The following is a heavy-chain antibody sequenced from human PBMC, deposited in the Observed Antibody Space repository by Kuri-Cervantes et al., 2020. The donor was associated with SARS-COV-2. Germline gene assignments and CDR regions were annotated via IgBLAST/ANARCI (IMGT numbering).Heavy chain of an antibody. D-gene: IGHD2-8*01. CDR2: INSDGSST. Sequence: GGSLRLSCAASGFTFSSYWMHWVRQAPGKGLVWVSRINSDGSSTSYADSVKGRFTISRDNAKNSLYLQMNSLRAEDTAVYYCASQILYLGVGYFDYWGQGTLVTVSS. CDR3: ASQILYLGVGYFDY. J-gene: IGHJ4*02. V-gene: IGHV3-74*01. CDR1: GFTFSSYW.